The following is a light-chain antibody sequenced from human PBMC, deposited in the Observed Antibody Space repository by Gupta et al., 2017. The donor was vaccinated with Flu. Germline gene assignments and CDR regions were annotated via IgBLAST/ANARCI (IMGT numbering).Light chain of an antibody. CDR3: RSCEGNKNCRV. CDR2: DVS. V-gene: IGLV2-8*01. J-gene: IGLJ3*02. Sequence: HSALTPPPSASGSPGQSVTISCTGTSRDVGGYNYVSWYQQHPGTAPKLMIYDVSERPSGVPDRFSASKSGNTASLTVYGLQAEDEADYYCRSCEGNKNCRVFGGGTKLTVL. CDR1: SRDVGGYNY.